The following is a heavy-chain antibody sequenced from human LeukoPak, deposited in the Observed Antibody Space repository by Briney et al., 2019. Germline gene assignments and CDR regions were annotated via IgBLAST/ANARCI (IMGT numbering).Heavy chain of an antibody. Sequence: PSETLSLTCTVSGGSISSYYWSWIRQHPGKGLEWIGYIYYSGSTYYNPSLKSRVTISVDTSKNQFSLKLSSVTAADTAVYYCAREPMTIENWFDPWGQGTLVTVSS. CDR1: GGSISSYY. CDR3: AREPMTIENWFDP. J-gene: IGHJ5*02. V-gene: IGHV4-59*06. CDR2: IYYSGST. D-gene: IGHD4/OR15-4a*01.